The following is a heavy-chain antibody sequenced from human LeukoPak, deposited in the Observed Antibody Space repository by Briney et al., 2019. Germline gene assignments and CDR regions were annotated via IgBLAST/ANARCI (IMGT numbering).Heavy chain of an antibody. V-gene: IGHV4-59*01. J-gene: IGHJ5*02. CDR1: GGSIISYY. D-gene: IGHD3-10*01. CDR3: ARSRGVIGARGWFDP. Sequence: SETLSLTCTVPGGSIISYYWSWVRQRPGKGLEWIGYIYYSGSTNYNPSLKSRVTISVDTSKNQFSLKLSSVTAVDTAVYYCARSRGVIGARGWFDPWGQGTLVTVSS. CDR2: IYYSGST.